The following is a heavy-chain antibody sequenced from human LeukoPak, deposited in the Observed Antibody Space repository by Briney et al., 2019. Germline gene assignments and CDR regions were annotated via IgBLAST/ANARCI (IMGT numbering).Heavy chain of an antibody. Sequence: SETLSLTCTVSGGSISSSSYYWSWIRQPPGKGLEWIGEIDQSGTTNYNPSLKSRVTISIDTSKKQFSLTLTSMTAADTAVYYCARVPHYYFGYGYFDTWGQGTRVTVSS. V-gene: IGHV4-39*07. CDR2: IDQSGTT. CDR1: GGSISSSSYY. J-gene: IGHJ4*02. D-gene: IGHD3-10*01. CDR3: ARVPHYYFGYGYFDT.